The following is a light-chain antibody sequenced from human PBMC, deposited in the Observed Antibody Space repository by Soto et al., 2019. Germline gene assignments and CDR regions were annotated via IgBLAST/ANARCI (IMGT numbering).Light chain of an antibody. CDR1: QSVRSN. V-gene: IGKV3-15*01. CDR3: QQYNNWPRT. CDR2: GAS. Sequence: EIGMTQSPATLSVSPGDRATLSCRASQSVRSNLAWYQQKPGQAPRLLIYGASTRATGIPARFSGSGSGTEFTLTISSLQSEDFALYFCQQYNNWPRTFGQGTKLEIK. J-gene: IGKJ2*01.